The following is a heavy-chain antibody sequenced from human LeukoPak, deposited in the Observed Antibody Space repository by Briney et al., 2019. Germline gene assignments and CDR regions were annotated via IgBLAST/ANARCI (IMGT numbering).Heavy chain of an antibody. CDR2: IWNDGSYK. V-gene: IGHV3-30*02. D-gene: IGHD6-13*01. CDR3: AKVVQYTASTGTGPTC. J-gene: IGHJ4*01. CDR1: GFTFFNYG. Sequence: GGSLPHPCAASGFTFFNYGLHWVRQAPGKGLDWVAVIWNDGSYKYYADPVKGRFTISRDNPKNTLYLQMNSLRAEDTAIYYCAKVVQYTASTGTGPTCCGQRTLVTVSS.